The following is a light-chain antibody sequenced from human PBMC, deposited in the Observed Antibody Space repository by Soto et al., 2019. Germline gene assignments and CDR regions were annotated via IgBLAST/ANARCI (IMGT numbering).Light chain of an antibody. J-gene: IGKJ1*01. CDR1: QSVLYSSNNKNY. V-gene: IGKV4-1*01. CDR2: WAS. Sequence: DIVMTQSPDSLALSLGERATINCKSSQSVLYSSNNKNYLAWYQQKPGQPPKLLIYWASTRESGVPDRFSGSGSGTDFTLTIRSLEPEDFAVYYCQQRSNWPPLTFGQGTTGDIK. CDR3: QQRSNWPPLT.